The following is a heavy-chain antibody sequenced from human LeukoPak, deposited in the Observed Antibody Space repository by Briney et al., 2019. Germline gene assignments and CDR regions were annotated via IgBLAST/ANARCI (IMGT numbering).Heavy chain of an antibody. D-gene: IGHD2-21*01. J-gene: IGHJ4*02. CDR2: IYHSGST. CDR1: GFSISSGYY. Sequence: PSETLSLTCTVSGFSISSGYYWGWIRQSPGKGLEWIGSIYHSGSTYYNPSLKSRVTISVDTSKNQFSLKLSSVTAADTAVYYCARHIRGFPFDYWGQGTLVTVSS. V-gene: IGHV4-38-2*02. CDR3: ARHIRGFPFDY.